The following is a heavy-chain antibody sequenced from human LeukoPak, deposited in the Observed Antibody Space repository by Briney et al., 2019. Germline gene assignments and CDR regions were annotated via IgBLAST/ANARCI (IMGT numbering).Heavy chain of an antibody. V-gene: IGHV4-30-2*01. CDR3: ARVISGYFHFDY. J-gene: IGHJ4*02. CDR2: IYHSGST. Sequence: SQTLSLTCTVSGGSISSGGYYWSWIRQPPGKGLEWIGYIYHSGSTYYNPSLKSRVTISVDRSKNQFSLKLSSVTAADTAVYYCARVISGYFHFDYWGQGTLVTVSP. D-gene: IGHD3-22*01. CDR1: GGSISSGGYY.